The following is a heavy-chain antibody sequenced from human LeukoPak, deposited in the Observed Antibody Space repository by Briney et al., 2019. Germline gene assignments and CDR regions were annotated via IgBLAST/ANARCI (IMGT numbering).Heavy chain of an antibody. J-gene: IGHJ1*01. V-gene: IGHV1-18*01. D-gene: IGHD2/OR15-2a*01. Sequence: GASVKVSCKTSNTFSNYGITWVRQAPGQGLEWMGWIGAYSGNSEFAQKFQGRVTMTTDASSGTVYMELTNLTPDDTAVYFCARDSSAFYGSEYFQHWGQGTLVTVSS. CDR3: ARDSSAFYGSEYFQH. CDR1: NTFSNYG. CDR2: IGAYSGNS.